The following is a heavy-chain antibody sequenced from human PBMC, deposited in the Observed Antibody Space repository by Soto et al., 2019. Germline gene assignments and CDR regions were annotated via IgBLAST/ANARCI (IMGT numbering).Heavy chain of an antibody. CDR3: ARDGYDGSGSPYPAY. V-gene: IGHV4-59*01. D-gene: IGHD3-10*01. J-gene: IGHJ4*02. CDR1: GGSMSEYF. CDR2: IYYLGST. Sequence: SETLYLTCTVSGGSMSEYFWSWIRQSPGKGLEWIGYIYYLGSTDYNPSLKSRVTISVDTSKRQFSLRLTSVTAADTAVYYCARDGYDGSGSPYPAYWGPGTQVTVS.